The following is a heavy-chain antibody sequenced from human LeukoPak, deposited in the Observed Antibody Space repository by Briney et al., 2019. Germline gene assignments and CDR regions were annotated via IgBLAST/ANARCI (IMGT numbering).Heavy chain of an antibody. J-gene: IGHJ5*02. D-gene: IGHD3-10*01. CDR2: IYTSGST. CDR1: GFTFSSYE. Sequence: GSLRLSCAASGFTFSSYEMNWVRQPPGKGLEWIGYIYTSGSTNYNPSLKSRVTISVDTSKNQFSLKLSYVTAADTAVYYCARGAYFYGSGINWFDPWGQGTLVTVSS. V-gene: IGHV4-4*08. CDR3: ARGAYFYGSGINWFDP.